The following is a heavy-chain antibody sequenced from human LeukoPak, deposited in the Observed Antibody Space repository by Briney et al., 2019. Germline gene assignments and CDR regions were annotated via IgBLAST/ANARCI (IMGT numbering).Heavy chain of an antibody. CDR2: ISGSGGST. D-gene: IGHD1-14*01. CDR1: GFTFSSYA. V-gene: IGHV3-23*01. J-gene: IGHJ6*03. Sequence: PGGSLRLSCAASGFTFSSYAMSWVRQAPGKGLEWVSAISGSGGSTYYADSVKGRFTISRDNSKNTLYLQMNSLRAEDTAVYYCATAPGLNHYSSYWEVWGKGTTVTVSS. CDR3: ATAPGLNHYSSYWEV.